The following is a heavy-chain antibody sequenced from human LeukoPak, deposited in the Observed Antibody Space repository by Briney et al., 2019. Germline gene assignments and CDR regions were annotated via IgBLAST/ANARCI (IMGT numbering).Heavy chain of an antibody. CDR3: AKTSGYSSDWYYLDY. CDR2: INSDGSST. Sequence: GGSLRLSCAASGFTFSSYWMHWVRQAPGKGLVWVSRINSDGSSTSYADSVKGRFTISRDNAKNTLYLQMNSLRAEDTAVYYCAKTSGYSSDWYYLDYWGQGTLVTVSS. V-gene: IGHV3-74*01. CDR1: GFTFSSYW. D-gene: IGHD6-19*01. J-gene: IGHJ4*02.